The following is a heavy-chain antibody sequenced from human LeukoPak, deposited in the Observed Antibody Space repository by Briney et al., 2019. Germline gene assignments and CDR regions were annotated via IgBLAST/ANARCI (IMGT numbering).Heavy chain of an antibody. V-gene: IGHV1-18*04. D-gene: IGHD3-3*01. J-gene: IGHJ4*02. Sequence: ASVKVSCKASGYTFNIYGISWVRQAPGQGREGMGWISAYSGKTRYAQKVQGRVTMTTDTSTTTAYMELKGLTSDDTAVYYCARVTGLRFLEWLYPGNFDYWGQGTLVTVSS. CDR3: ARVTGLRFLEWLYPGNFDY. CDR2: ISAYSGKT. CDR1: GYTFNIYG.